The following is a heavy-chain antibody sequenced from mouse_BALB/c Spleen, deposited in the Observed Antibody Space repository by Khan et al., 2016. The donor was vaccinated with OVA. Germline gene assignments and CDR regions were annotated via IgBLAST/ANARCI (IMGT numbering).Heavy chain of an antibody. Sequence: QIQLVQSGPELKKPGETVKISCKASGYTFTNYGMNWVKQAPGKGLKWMGWINTYTGEPTYADDFKGRFAFSLETSASTAYLQINNLKNEDTAKYFCARTKRYEYLDLWGAGTTVTVSS. CDR3: ARTKRYEYLDL. D-gene: IGHD2-12*01. J-gene: IGHJ1*01. CDR1: GYTFTNYG. V-gene: IGHV9-3-1*01. CDR2: INTYTGEP.